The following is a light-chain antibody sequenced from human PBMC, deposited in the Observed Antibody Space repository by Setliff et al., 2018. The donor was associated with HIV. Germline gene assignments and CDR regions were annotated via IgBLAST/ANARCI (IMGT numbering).Light chain of an antibody. CDR1: SSDVGGYSY. Sequence: QSALTQPASASGSPGQPITISCTGTSSDVGGYSYVSWYQQHPGKAPKLIIYEVRNRPSGVSNRFSGSKSGNTASLTISGLQAEDEADYYCSSYAITNTLPFGTGTKVTVL. CDR2: EVR. CDR3: SSYAITNTLP. J-gene: IGLJ1*01. V-gene: IGLV2-14*01.